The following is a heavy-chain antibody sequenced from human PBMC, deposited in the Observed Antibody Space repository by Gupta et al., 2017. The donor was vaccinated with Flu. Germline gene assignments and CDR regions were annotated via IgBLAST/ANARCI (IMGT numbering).Heavy chain of an antibody. CDR2: IYYSGST. V-gene: IGHV4-31*03. CDR3: ARVGSSGPAPYYWYFDL. J-gene: IGHJ2*01. D-gene: IGHD3-22*01. CDR1: GGSISSGGYY. Sequence: QVQLQESGPGLVKPSQTLSLTCTVSGGSISSGGYYWSWIRQHPGKGLEWIGYIYYSGSTYYNPSLKSRVTISVDTSKNQFSLKLSSVTAADTAVYYCARVGSSGPAPYYWYFDLWGRGTLVTVSS.